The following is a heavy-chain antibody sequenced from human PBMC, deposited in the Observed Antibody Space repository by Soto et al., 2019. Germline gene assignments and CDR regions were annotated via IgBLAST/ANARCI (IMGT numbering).Heavy chain of an antibody. CDR2: IYYSGST. Sequence: ASETLSLTCTVSGGSISSGGYYWSWIRQHPGKGLEWIGYIYYSGSTYYNPSLKSRVTISVDTSKNQFSLKLSSVTAADTAVYYCARRGYSYGSLYNWFDPWGQGTLVTVSS. CDR3: ARRGYSYGSLYNWFDP. D-gene: IGHD5-18*01. V-gene: IGHV4-31*03. CDR1: GGSISSGGYY. J-gene: IGHJ5*02.